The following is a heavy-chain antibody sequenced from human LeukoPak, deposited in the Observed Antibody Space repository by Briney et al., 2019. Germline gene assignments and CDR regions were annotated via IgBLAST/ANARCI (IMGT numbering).Heavy chain of an antibody. Sequence: GGSLRLSCAASGFTFSSYAMSWVRQAPGKGLEWVSSISGSGGSTYYADSVKGRFTISRDNSKNTLYLQMNSLNAEDTAVYYCAKNRAYGSGSLDYWGQGTLVTVSS. J-gene: IGHJ4*02. D-gene: IGHD3-10*01. CDR2: ISGSGGST. CDR1: GFTFSSYA. V-gene: IGHV3-23*01. CDR3: AKNRAYGSGSLDY.